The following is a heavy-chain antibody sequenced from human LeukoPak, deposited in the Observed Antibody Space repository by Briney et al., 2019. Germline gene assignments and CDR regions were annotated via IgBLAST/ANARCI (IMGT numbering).Heavy chain of an antibody. CDR3: AKDNVSGWYPYYYYYYVDV. J-gene: IGHJ6*03. Sequence: GGSLRLSCAASGFTFSSYAMSWVRQAPGKGLEWVSAISGSGGSTYYADSVKGRFTISSDNSKNTLYLQMNSLRAEDTAVYYCAKDNVSGWYPYYYYYYVDVWGKGTTVTASS. CDR1: GFTFSSYA. V-gene: IGHV3-23*01. CDR2: ISGSGGST. D-gene: IGHD6-19*01.